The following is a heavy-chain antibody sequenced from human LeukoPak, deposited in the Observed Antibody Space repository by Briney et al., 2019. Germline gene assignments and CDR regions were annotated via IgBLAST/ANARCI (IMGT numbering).Heavy chain of an antibody. J-gene: IGHJ4*02. CDR3: ARGGYCSSTSCYAVRRLYDY. V-gene: IGHV3-30-3*01. CDR1: GFTFSSYA. D-gene: IGHD2-2*01. Sequence: GGSLRLSCAASGFTFSSYAMHWVRQAPGKGLEWVAVISYDGSNKYYADSVKGRFTISRDNSKNTLYLQTNSLRAEDTAVYYCARGGYCSSTSCYAVRRLYDYWGQGTLVTVSS. CDR2: ISYDGSNK.